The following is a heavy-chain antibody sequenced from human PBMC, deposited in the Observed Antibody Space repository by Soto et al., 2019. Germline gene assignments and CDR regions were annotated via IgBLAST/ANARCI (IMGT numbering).Heavy chain of an antibody. CDR1: GFTFTRYS. J-gene: IGHJ4*02. CDR2: ISSTTNYI. CDR3: ARESEDLTSNFDY. Sequence: PVGSLRLSCAASGFTFTRYSMNWVRPAPGKGLEWVSSISSTTNYIYYGDSMKGRFTISRDNAKNSLYLEMNSLRAEDTAVYYCARESEDLTSNFDYWGQGTLVTVSS. V-gene: IGHV3-21*06.